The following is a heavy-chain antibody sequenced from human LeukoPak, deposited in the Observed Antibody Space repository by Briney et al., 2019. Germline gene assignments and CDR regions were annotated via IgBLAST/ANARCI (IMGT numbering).Heavy chain of an antibody. Sequence: QPGGSLRLSCAASGFTFSKYSMYWLRQAPGKGLEWISYISDGSTTIHYADSVKGRFSISRDNARNSLYLQMNSLRDEDTAVYYCALIAYCGGGNCYSLDHWGRGTLVTVSS. CDR1: GFTFSKYS. CDR3: ALIAYCGGGNCYSLDH. D-gene: IGHD2-15*01. J-gene: IGHJ4*02. CDR2: ISDGSTTI. V-gene: IGHV3-48*02.